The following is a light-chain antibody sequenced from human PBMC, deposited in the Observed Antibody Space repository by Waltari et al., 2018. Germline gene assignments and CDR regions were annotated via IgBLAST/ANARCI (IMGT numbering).Light chain of an antibody. CDR2: GNS. V-gene: IGLV1-40*01. CDR1: SSNIGAGYD. Sequence: QSGLTQPPSVSGAPGQRVTISCTGSSSNIGAGYDVHWYQLLPGTAPKLLIYGNSKRPSGFPDRVSGSKSGTSASLAITGLQAEDEAGYYCQSYDSSLSGSVFGGGTKLTVL. J-gene: IGLJ2*01. CDR3: QSYDSSLSGSV.